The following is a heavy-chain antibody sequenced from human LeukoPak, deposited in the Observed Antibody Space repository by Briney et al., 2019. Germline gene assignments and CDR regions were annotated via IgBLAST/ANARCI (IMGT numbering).Heavy chain of an antibody. CDR3: ARGPGGVRIQDYSQMAPDY. V-gene: IGHV1-2*06. J-gene: IGHJ4*02. D-gene: IGHD4-11*01. CDR1: GYPFTAYF. Sequence: ASVKVSCKTSGYPFTAYFIHWVRQAPGQGLERMGRINPHSGGTKYAEKFLGRVTMTRDTSISTAYMELSRLRSDDTAVYYCARGPGGVRIQDYSQMAPDYWGQGTLVTVSS. CDR2: INPHSGGT.